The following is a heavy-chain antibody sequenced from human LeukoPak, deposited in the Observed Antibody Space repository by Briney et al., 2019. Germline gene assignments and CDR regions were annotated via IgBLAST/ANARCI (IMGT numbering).Heavy chain of an antibody. V-gene: IGHV3-21*04. CDR1: GFTFRTYA. J-gene: IGHJ6*02. CDR3: ARDPLYSSSWYRSYYYYGMDV. CDR2: INDSGSDT. Sequence: GGSLRLSCAASGFTFRTYAMSWVRQTPGKGLEWVSTINDSGSDTYYADSVKGRFTISRDNAKNSLYLQMNSLRAEDTAVYYCARDPLYSSSWYRSYYYYGMDVWGQGTTVTVSS. D-gene: IGHD6-13*01.